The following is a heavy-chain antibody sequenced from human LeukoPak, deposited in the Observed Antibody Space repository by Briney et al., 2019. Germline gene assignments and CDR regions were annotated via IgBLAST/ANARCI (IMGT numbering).Heavy chain of an antibody. CDR1: GFTFSSYA. D-gene: IGHD2-2*01. V-gene: IGHV3-30*04. CDR2: ISYDGSNK. J-gene: IGHJ1*01. CDR3: AKDAPAAVAEYFQH. Sequence: GGSLRLSCAASGFTFSSYALHWVRQAPGKGLEWVAIISYDGSNKYYADSVKGRFTISRDNSKNTLYLQMNGLRAEDTAVYYCAKDAPAAVAEYFQHWGQGTLVTVSS.